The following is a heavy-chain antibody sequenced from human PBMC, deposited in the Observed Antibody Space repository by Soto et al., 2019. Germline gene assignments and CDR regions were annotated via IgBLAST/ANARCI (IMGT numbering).Heavy chain of an antibody. CDR2: VYYNGVT. CDR3: ARGTCRGGDCYWHQKWLDP. D-gene: IGHD2-21*02. Sequence: SETLSLTCTLSGGSISSYYWSWSRQSPGKGLEWIGYVYYNGVTKYNPSLKSRVTISADTSNNQFSLKLRSVSAADTAVYYCARGTCRGGDCYWHQKWLDPWGRGTRVT. J-gene: IGHJ5*02. V-gene: IGHV4-59*01. CDR1: GGSISSYY.